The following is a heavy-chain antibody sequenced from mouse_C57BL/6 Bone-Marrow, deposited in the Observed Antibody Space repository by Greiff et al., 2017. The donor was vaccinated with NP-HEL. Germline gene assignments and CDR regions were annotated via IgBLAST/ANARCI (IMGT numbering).Heavy chain of an antibody. CDR2: INPGSGGT. D-gene: IGHD1-1*01. J-gene: IGHJ2*01. Sequence: VQLQQSGAELVRPGTSVKVSCKASGYAFTNYLIEWVQQRPGQGLEWIGVINPGSGGTNYNEKFKGKATLTADKSSSTASMQLSSLTSEDSAVYCCAGSGDYGLDYWGQGTTLTVSS. CDR3: AGSGDYGLDY. V-gene: IGHV1-54*01. CDR1: GYAFTNYL.